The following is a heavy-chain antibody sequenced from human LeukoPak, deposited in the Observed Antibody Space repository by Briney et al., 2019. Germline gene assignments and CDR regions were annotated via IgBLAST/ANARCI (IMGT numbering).Heavy chain of an antibody. D-gene: IGHD2-2*01. CDR1: GYTFTSYG. CDR2: ISAYNGNT. J-gene: IGHJ5*02. Sequence: ASVKVSCKASGYTFTSYGISWVRQAPGQGLEWMGWISAYNGNTNYAQKLQGRGTMTTDTSTSTAYTELRSLRSDDTAVYYCARDRVGYCSSTSCREGFDPWGQGTLVTVSS. CDR3: ARDRVGYCSSTSCREGFDP. V-gene: IGHV1-18*01.